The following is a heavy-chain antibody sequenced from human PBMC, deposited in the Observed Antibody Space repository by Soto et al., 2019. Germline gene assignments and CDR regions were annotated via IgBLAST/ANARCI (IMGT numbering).Heavy chain of an antibody. CDR2: IYYSGST. CDR1: GGSFSSYY. J-gene: IGHJ3*02. D-gene: IGHD3-10*01. Sequence: PSETLSLTCAVYGGSFSSYYWGWIRQPPGKGLEWIGSIYYSGSTYYNPSLKSRVTISVDTSRNQFSLKLSSVTAADTAVYYCAKGGSGSYSNAFDIWGQGTMVTVSS. CDR3: AKGGSGSYSNAFDI. V-gene: IGHV4-39*01.